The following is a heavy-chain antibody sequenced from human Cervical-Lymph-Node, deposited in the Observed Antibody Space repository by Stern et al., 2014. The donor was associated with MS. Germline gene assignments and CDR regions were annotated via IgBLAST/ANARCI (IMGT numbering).Heavy chain of an antibody. V-gene: IGHV3-13*01. CDR1: GFTFSNFD. CDR2: IGAGGDT. Sequence: EEQLVESGGGFVQPGGSLRLSCVASGFTFSNFDMHWVRQPIGKGLEWVSTIGAGGDTYYPDSVKGRFTVSRDNAKSSLYLQVSGLRAGDTAVYYCARDYGSGTSNGMDVWGQGTTVIVSS. D-gene: IGHD3-10*01. J-gene: IGHJ6*02. CDR3: ARDYGSGTSNGMDV.